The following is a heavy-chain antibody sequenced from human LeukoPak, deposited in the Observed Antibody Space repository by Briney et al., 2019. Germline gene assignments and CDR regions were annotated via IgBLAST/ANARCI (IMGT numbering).Heavy chain of an antibody. D-gene: IGHD3-22*01. Sequence: GRSLRLSCAAPGFTFSSYAMHRVRQAPGKGLEWVAVISYDGSDKYYADSVKGRFTISRDNAKNSLYLQMNSLRAEDTAVYYCARPSDYYDSSGYSAEYFQHWGQGTLVTVSS. CDR2: ISYDGSDK. V-gene: IGHV3-30-3*01. CDR1: GFTFSSYA. CDR3: ARPSDYYDSSGYSAEYFQH. J-gene: IGHJ1*01.